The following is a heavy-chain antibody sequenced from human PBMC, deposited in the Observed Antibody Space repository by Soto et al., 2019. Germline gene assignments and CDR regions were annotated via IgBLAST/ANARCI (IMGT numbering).Heavy chain of an antibody. V-gene: IGHV3-30-3*01. CDR2: ISYDGSNK. CDR1: GFTFSSYA. CDR3: AREGEMSRDGYTDYFDY. J-gene: IGHJ4*02. Sequence: GGSLRLSCAASGFTFSSYAMHWVRQAPGKGLEWVAVISYDGSNKYYADSVKGRFTISRDNSKNTLYLQMNSLRAEDTAVYYCAREGEMSRDGYTDYFDYWGQGTLVTVSS. D-gene: IGHD5-12*01.